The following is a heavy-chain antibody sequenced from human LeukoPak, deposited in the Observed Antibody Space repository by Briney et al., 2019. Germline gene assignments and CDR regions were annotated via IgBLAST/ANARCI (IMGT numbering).Heavy chain of an antibody. J-gene: IGHJ4*02. CDR1: GYTFTTHG. V-gene: IGHV1-69*13. CDR2: LISIFGTA. CDR3: ARVPVVDGGATNTFDY. Sequence: PSVKVSCKVSGYTFTTHGISWARQAPGQGRGWSGGLISIFGTANYAQKFQGRVTITADEPTSTAYMELSSLRSEDTAVYCCARVPVVDGGATNTFDYWGQGTLVTVSS. D-gene: IGHD1-26*01.